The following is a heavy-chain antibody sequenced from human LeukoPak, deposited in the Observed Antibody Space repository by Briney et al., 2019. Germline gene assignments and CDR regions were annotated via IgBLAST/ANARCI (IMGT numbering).Heavy chain of an antibody. CDR3: AREFSGTSIAARVFDS. CDR2: IHTSGST. Sequence: SETLSLTCTVSGGSITSYYWTYIRQPAGKGLEWLGRIHTSGSTNYNPSLKSRVTMSVDTSKNQFSLNLSSVTAADTAMYYCAREFSGTSIAARVFDSWGQGTLVTVSS. D-gene: IGHD6-6*01. V-gene: IGHV4-4*07. CDR1: GGSITSYY. J-gene: IGHJ4*02.